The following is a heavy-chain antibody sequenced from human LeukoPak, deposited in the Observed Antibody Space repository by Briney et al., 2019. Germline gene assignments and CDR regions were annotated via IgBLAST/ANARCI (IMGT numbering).Heavy chain of an antibody. CDR2: IHYSGST. CDR1: GGSISSSNYY. D-gene: IGHD1-26*01. CDR3: ARRYAEYSGSYYSRGRGWFDP. V-gene: IGHV4-39*01. J-gene: IGHJ5*02. Sequence: SETLSLTCTVSGGSISSSNYYWAWIRQPPGKGLEWIGNIHYSGSTYYNASLNSRITMSIDTSKNQFSLKLSSVTAADTAVYYCARRYAEYSGSYYSRGRGWFDPWGQGTLVTVSS.